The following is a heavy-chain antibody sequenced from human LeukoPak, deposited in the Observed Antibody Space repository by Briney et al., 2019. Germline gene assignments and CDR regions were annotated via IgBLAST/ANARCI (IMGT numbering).Heavy chain of an antibody. CDR2: VFHLGTT. CDR3: AREKQQLGPENDAFDI. CDR1: GASITSYY. D-gene: IGHD6-13*01. J-gene: IGHJ3*02. Sequence: SETLSLTCSVSGASITSYYWNWIRQPPGKGLEWIGYVFHLGTTVDNPSLKSRVTMSVDTSKNQLSLKLTSVTAADTAIYYCAREKQQLGPENDAFDIWGQGTMVTVSS. V-gene: IGHV4-59*12.